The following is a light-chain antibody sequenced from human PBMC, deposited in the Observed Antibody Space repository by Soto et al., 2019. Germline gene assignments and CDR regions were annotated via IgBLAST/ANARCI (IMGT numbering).Light chain of an antibody. CDR1: QTVSSNY. V-gene: IGKV3-20*01. CDR3: HHYGKSPIYT. Sequence: EIVLTQSPGTLSLSPGATATLSCRASQTVSSNYLAWFQQKSGQAPRLLIYGASTRATGIPDRFSGSGSGTDFTLTITRLEPEDFAVYYCHHYGKSPIYTFCPGTKVDF. CDR2: GAS. J-gene: IGKJ3*01.